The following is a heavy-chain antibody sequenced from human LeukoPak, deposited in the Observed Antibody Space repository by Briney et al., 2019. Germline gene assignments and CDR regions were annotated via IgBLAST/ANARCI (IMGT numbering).Heavy chain of an antibody. CDR3: ARDRADYGDKYYFDC. CDR2: IYYSGNT. J-gene: IGHJ4*02. V-gene: IGHV4-59*01. Sequence: SETLPLTCTVSGGSISSYYWSWIRQPPGKGLEWIGYIYYSGNTNYDPSLKSRVTISVDTSKNQFSLKLSSVTAADTAVYYCARDRADYGDKYYFDCWGQGTLVTVSS. D-gene: IGHD4-17*01. CDR1: GGSISSYY.